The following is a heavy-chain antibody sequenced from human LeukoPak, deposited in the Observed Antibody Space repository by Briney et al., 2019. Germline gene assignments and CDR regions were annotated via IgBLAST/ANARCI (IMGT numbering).Heavy chain of an antibody. CDR2: ISYSGST. D-gene: IGHD1-26*01. V-gene: IGHV4-59*11. J-gene: IGHJ5*02. Sequence: SETLSLTCTVSGGSISSHYWSWIRQPPGKGLEWIGYISYSGSTNYNPSLKSRVTISVDTSKNQFSLKLSSVTAADTAVYYCAREGGSGTYGWFDPWGQGTLVTASS. CDR3: AREGGSGTYGWFDP. CDR1: GGSISSHY.